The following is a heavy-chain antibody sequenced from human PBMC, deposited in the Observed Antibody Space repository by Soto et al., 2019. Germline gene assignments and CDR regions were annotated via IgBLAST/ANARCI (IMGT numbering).Heavy chain of an antibody. D-gene: IGHD6-19*01. J-gene: IGHJ4*02. CDR1: GFSFSGYC. Sequence: EVQLVESGGGLVQPGGSLRLSCVASGFSFSGYCMAWVRQAPGEGLEWVANIKQDGSETHYVDSVKGRFTISRDNAGTTLYLQMNSLRDEDTAIYHCARLEEWLLRDYWGQGALVTVSS. CDR2: IKQDGSET. V-gene: IGHV3-7*01. CDR3: ARLEEWLLRDY.